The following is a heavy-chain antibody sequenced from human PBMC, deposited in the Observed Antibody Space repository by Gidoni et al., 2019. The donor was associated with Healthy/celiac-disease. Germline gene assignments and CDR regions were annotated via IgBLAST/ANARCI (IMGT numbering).Heavy chain of an antibody. CDR2: IYYSGST. J-gene: IGHJ4*02. D-gene: IGHD1-7*01. Sequence: QVHLPASSPELVKPSATLSLTCTASGGSISSYYWSCVRQPPGKGLDWSGYIYYSGSTNYNPSLKSRVSISVDTSKNQFSLKLSSVTAADVAVYYCARGRYNWNYESRYYFDYWGQGTLVTVSS. CDR3: ARGRYNWNYESRYYFDY. V-gene: IGHV4-59*01. CDR1: GGSISSYY.